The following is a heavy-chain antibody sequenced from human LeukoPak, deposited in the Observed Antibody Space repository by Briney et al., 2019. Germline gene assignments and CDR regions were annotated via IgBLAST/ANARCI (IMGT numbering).Heavy chain of an antibody. V-gene: IGHV4-4*07. CDR2: IYTSGST. CDR1: GGSISSYY. CDR3: ARDTRSHCGSGRSGWFDP. J-gene: IGHJ5*02. Sequence: SETLSLTCTVSGGSISSYYWSWIRQPAGKGLEWIGRIYTSGSTNYNPSLKSRVTISVDKSKNQFSLKLSSVTAADTAVYYCARDTRSHCGSGRSGWFDPWGQGTLVTVSS. D-gene: IGHD3-10*01.